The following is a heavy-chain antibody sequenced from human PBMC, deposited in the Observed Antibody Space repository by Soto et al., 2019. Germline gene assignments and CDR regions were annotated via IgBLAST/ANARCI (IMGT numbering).Heavy chain of an antibody. J-gene: IGHJ4*02. D-gene: IGHD3-22*01. V-gene: IGHV1-69*01. CDR3: ARYREERLDRYYYDRSGYYSVVNFDY. CDR1: GGTFSSYA. CDR2: IIPIFGTA. Sequence: QVQLVQSGAEVKKPGSSVKVSCKASGGTFSSYAISWVRQAPGQGLEWLGGIIPIFGTANSAQKFQGRVTINAHESSSTAYMELSSLRAEDTVVYYCARYREERLDRYYYDRSGYYSVVNFDYWGQGTLVTVSS.